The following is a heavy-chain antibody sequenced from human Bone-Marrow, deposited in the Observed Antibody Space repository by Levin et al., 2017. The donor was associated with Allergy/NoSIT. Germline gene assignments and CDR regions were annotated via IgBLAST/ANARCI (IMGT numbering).Heavy chain of an antibody. D-gene: IGHD3-9*01. J-gene: IGHJ4*02. CDR3: ARESSYDTLTGYYGRDFDY. Sequence: ASVKVSCKASGYIFNSYYMHWVRQAPGQGLEWVGIINPDGDDTTYAQQFQGRVTMTRDTSTSTDYMELSSLRSEDTAVYYCARESSYDTLTGYYGRDFDYWGQGTLVTVSS. CDR2: INPDGDDT. CDR1: GYIFNSYY. V-gene: IGHV1-46*02.